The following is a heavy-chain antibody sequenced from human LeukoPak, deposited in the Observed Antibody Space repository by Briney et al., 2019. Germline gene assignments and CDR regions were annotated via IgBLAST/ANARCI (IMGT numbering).Heavy chain of an antibody. D-gene: IGHD2/OR15-2a*01. CDR3: ARVATTATTSGFDY. Sequence: PGGSLRLSCAASGFTFSSYSMNWVRQAPGKGLEWASSISSSSSYIYYADSVKGRFTISRDNAKNSLYLQMNSLRAEDTAVYYCARVATTATTSGFDYWGQGTLVTVSS. V-gene: IGHV3-21*01. CDR1: GFTFSSYS. CDR2: ISSSSSYI. J-gene: IGHJ4*02.